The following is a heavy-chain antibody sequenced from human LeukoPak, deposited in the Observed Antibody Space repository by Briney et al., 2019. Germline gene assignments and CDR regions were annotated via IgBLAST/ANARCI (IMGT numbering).Heavy chain of an antibody. CDR2: IKQDGSEK. Sequence: GGSLRLSCAASGFTFSNYWMSWVRQAPGKGLEWVANIKQDGSEKYYVDSLKGRFTISRDNSKNTLYLQMNSLRAEDTAVYYCARPDDEDYGDYVSAFDIWGQGTMVTVSS. J-gene: IGHJ3*02. V-gene: IGHV3-7*01. CDR1: GFTFSNYW. CDR3: ARPDDEDYGDYVSAFDI. D-gene: IGHD4-17*01.